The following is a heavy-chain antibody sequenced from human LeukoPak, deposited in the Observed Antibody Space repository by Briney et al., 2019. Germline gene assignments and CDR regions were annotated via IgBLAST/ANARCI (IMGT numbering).Heavy chain of an antibody. V-gene: IGHV3-53*01. CDR1: AFSVSTFY. D-gene: IGHD4-17*01. J-gene: IGHJ4*02. CDR2: ISSGGTT. Sequence: GGSLRLSCAASAFSVSTFYMSWVRQAPGKGLEWVSVISSGGTTHYADSVKGRFTVSRDNSRNTLYLQMNSLRVEDTAVYYCARGASYGDYKIDYWGQGTLVTVSS. CDR3: ARGASYGDYKIDY.